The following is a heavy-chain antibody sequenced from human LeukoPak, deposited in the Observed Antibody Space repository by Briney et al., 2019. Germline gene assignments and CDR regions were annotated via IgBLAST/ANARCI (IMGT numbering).Heavy chain of an antibody. D-gene: IGHD3-22*01. CDR2: IYTSGST. J-gene: IGHJ2*01. CDR3: AREYYYDSSGYYYWYFDL. Sequence: SETLSLTCTVSGGSISSYYWSWIRQPAGKGLEWIGRIYTSGSTNSNPSLKSRVTLLVDTSKNQFSLKLSSVTAADTAVYYCAREYYYDSSGYYYWYFDLWGRGTLVTVSS. V-gene: IGHV4-4*07. CDR1: GGSISSYY.